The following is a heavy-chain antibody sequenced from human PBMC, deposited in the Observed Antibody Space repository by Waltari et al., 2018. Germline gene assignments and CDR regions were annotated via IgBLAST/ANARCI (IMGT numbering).Heavy chain of an antibody. J-gene: IGHJ3*02. Sequence: QVQLQGSGPGLVKTSETLSLTCTVSGDSIRSDNYFWSWIRQDTGTGLVWIVYIHYSGRAYYNPSLDGRVARSVDTSQNQFSLNLRSVSAADTAVYYCAREVKIVSTSDAFDIWGQGTMVTVSS. V-gene: IGHV4-31*03. CDR1: GDSIRSDNYF. D-gene: IGHD5-12*01. CDR2: IHYSGRA. CDR3: AREVKIVSTSDAFDI.